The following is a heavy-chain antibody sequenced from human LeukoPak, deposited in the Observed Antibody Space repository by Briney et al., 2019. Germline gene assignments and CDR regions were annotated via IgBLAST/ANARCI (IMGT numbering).Heavy chain of an antibody. CDR3: ARGHKRRVWYTVVRGGGYYYYGMDV. CDR2: MNPNSGNT. J-gene: IGHJ6*02. V-gene: IGHV1-8*01. D-gene: IGHD4-23*01. CDR1: GYTFTSYD. Sequence: ASVKVSCKASGYTFTSYDINWVRQATGQGLEWMGWMNPNSGNTGYAQKFQGRVTMTRNTSISTAYMELSSLRSEDTAVYYCARGHKRRVWYTVVRGGGYYYYGMDVWGQGTTVTVSS.